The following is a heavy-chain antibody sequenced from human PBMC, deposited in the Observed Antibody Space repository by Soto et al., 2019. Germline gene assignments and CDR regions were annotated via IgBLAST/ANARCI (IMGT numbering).Heavy chain of an antibody. D-gene: IGHD2-21*02. V-gene: IGHV3-23*01. J-gene: IGHJ4*02. CDR3: AKDRRAIVVVTAIGY. Sequence: GGSLRLSCAASGFTFSSYAMSWVRQAPGKGLEWVSAISGSGGSTYYADSVKGRFTISRDNSKNTLYLQMNSLRAEDTAVYYCAKDRRAIVVVTAIGYWGQGTLVTVSS. CDR1: GFTFSSYA. CDR2: ISGSGGST.